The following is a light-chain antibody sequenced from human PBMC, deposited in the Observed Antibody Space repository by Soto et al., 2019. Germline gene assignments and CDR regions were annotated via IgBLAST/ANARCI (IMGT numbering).Light chain of an antibody. V-gene: IGKV3D-15*01. CDR2: GAS. J-gene: IGKJ5*01. CDR1: QSVSNN. Sequence: EIVLTQSPGTLSLSPGERATLSCRASQSVSNNYLAWYQQKPGQAPRLLIYGASNRATGIPDRFSGSGSGTEFTLTISSLQSEDFAVYYCQQYHNWPTFGQGTRLEI. CDR3: QQYHNWPT.